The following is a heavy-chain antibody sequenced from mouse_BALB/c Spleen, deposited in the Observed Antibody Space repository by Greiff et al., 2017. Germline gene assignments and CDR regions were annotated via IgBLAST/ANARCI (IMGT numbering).Heavy chain of an antibody. CDR1: GFNIKDTY. CDR2: IDPANGNT. J-gene: IGHJ3*01. Sequence: VQLQQPGAELVKPGASVKLSCTASGFNIKDTYMHWVKQRPEQGLEWIGRIDPANGNTKYDPKFQGKATITADTSSNTAYLQLSSLTSEDTAVYYCAQTFVYGGFAWFAYWGQGTLVTVSA. CDR3: AQTFVYGGFAWFAY. D-gene: IGHD1-1*02. V-gene: IGHV14-3*02.